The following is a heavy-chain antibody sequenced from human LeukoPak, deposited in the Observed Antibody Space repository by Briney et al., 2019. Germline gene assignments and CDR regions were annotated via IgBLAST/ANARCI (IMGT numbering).Heavy chain of an antibody. D-gene: IGHD3-9*01. V-gene: IGHV4-4*02. CDR3: ARENYDILTGYYSGVDY. Sequence: SGTLSLTCAVSGGSISSSNWWSWVRQPPGKGLEWIGEIYHSGSTNYNPSLKSRVTISVDKSKNQFSLKLSSVTAADTAVYYCARENYDILTGYYSGVDYWGQGTLVTVSS. CDR1: GGSISSSNW. CDR2: IYHSGST. J-gene: IGHJ4*02.